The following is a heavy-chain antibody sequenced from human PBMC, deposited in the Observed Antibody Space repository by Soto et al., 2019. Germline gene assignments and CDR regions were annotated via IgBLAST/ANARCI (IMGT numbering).Heavy chain of an antibody. CDR1: GGSFSGYY. J-gene: IGHJ6*02. CDR3: ASPRDYYYYYGMDV. CDR2: INHSGST. Sequence: QVQLQQWGAGLLKPSETLSLTCAVYGGSFSGYYWSWIRQPPGKGLEWIGEINHSGSTNYNPSLKGRVTISVDTSKNQFSLKLSSVTAADTAVYYCASPRDYYYYYGMDVWGQGTTVTVSS. V-gene: IGHV4-34*01.